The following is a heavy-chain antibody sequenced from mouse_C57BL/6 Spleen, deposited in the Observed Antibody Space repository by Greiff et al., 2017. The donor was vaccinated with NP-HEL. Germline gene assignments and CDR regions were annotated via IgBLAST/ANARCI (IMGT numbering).Heavy chain of an antibody. CDR3: ARSDYDEGYAMDY. Sequence: VQLQQSGAELVRPGTSVKMSCKASGYTFTNYWIGWAKQRPGHGLEWIGDIYPGGGYTNYNEKFKGKATLTADKSSSTAYMQFSSLTSEDSAIYCCARSDYDEGYAMDYWGQGTSVTVSS. CDR1: GYTFTNYW. CDR2: IYPGGGYT. V-gene: IGHV1-63*01. D-gene: IGHD2-4*01. J-gene: IGHJ4*01.